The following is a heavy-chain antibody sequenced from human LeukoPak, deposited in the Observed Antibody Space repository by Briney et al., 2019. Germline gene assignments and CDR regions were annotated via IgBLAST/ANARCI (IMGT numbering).Heavy chain of an antibody. CDR1: GYTFTSYG. CDR2: ISAYNGNT. V-gene: IGHV1-18*01. Sequence: EASVKVSCKASGYTFTSYGISWVRQAPGQGLEWMGWISAYNGNTNYAQKLQGRVTMTTDTSTSTPYMELRSLRSEDTAVYYCARAALYGDYVYNWFDPWGQGTLVTVSS. D-gene: IGHD4-17*01. J-gene: IGHJ5*02. CDR3: ARAALYGDYVYNWFDP.